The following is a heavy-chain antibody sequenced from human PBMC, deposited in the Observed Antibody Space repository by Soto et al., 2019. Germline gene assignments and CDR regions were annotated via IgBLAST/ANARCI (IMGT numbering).Heavy chain of an antibody. V-gene: IGHV3-30*18. J-gene: IGHJ4*02. CDR3: AKGGYDHTWFNPGDS. CDR2: ISYDGRSK. D-gene: IGHD3-16*01. CDR1: GFTFSSNG. Sequence: QVQLVESGGGVVQPGRSLRLSCAASGFTFSSNGMHWVRQAPGKGLEWVAVISYDGRSKYYGDSMKGRFTISRDNSKNTLYLQINSLRAEDTAVYYCAKGGYDHTWFNPGDSWGQGTLVTVSS.